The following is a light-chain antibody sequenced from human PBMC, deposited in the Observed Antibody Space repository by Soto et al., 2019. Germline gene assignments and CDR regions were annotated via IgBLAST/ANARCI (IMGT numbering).Light chain of an antibody. V-gene: IGKV3-20*01. J-gene: IGKJ5*01. Sequence: EIVLTQSPGTLSLSPGERATLSCRASQSVSSSYLAWYQQKPGQAPRLLISGASSRATGIPDRFSGSGSGTDFTLTITRLEPEDFALYYCQHYGGGSRITFGQGTRLEIK. CDR1: QSVSSSY. CDR3: QHYGGGSRIT. CDR2: GAS.